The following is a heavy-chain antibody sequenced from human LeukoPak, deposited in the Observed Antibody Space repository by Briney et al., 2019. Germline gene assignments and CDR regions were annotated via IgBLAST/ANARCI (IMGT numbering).Heavy chain of an antibody. J-gene: IGHJ3*02. D-gene: IGHD3-22*01. Sequence: SVKVSCKASGGTFSSYAISWLRQAPGQGLEWMGGIIPIFGTANYAQKFQGRVTITADESTSTAYMELSSLRSEDTAVYYCARGAYDSSGYYYSGYAFDIWGQGTMVTVSS. CDR1: GGTFSSYA. CDR2: IIPIFGTA. V-gene: IGHV1-69*13. CDR3: ARGAYDSSGYYYSGYAFDI.